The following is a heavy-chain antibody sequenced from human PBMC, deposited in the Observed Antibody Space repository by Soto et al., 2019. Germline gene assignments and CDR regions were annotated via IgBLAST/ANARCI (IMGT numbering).Heavy chain of an antibody. V-gene: IGHV1-69*12. Sequence: QVQLVQSGAEVKKPGSSVKVSCKASGGTFSSYAISWVRQAPGQGLEWMGGIIPIFGTVNYAQKFQGRVTITAADSTRTAYMELSTLRSESTAVYSCASANHRLLQLWYFDLWGRGTLVTVSS. CDR1: GGTFSSYA. D-gene: IGHD5-12*01. J-gene: IGHJ2*01. CDR2: IIPIFGTV. CDR3: ASANHRLLQLWYFDL.